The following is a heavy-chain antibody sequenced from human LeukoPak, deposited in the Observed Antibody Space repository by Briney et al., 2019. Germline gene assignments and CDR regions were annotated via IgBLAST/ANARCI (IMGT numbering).Heavy chain of an antibody. D-gene: IGHD3-10*01. V-gene: IGHV3-30-3*01. CDR3: ARDRLLFVY. CDR1: GFTFSSYA. J-gene: IGHJ4*02. CDR2: ISYDGSNK. Sequence: GGSLRLSCAVSGFTFSSYAMHWVRQAPGKGLEWVAVISYDGSNKYYADSVKGRFTISRDNAKNSLYLQMNSLRAEDTAVYYCARDRLLFVYWGQGTLVTVSS.